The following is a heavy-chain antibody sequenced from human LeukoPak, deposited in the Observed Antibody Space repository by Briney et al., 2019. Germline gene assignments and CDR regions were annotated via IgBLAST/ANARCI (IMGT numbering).Heavy chain of an antibody. D-gene: IGHD4-17*01. CDR3: TRMTTGHDY. Sequence: SETLSLTRAVSGVSFNDYYWSWVRQTPGKGLEWIGEINHSGYTNDSPSLKSRVTLSIDTSRKQFSLNLRSVTVADTGIYYCTRMTTGHDYWGQGTLVTVSS. CDR2: INHSGYT. V-gene: IGHV4-34*01. CDR1: GVSFNDYY. J-gene: IGHJ4*02.